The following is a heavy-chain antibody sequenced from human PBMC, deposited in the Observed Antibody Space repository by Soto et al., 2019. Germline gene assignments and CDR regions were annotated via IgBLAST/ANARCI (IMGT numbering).Heavy chain of an antibody. D-gene: IGHD1-1*01. J-gene: IGHJ5*02. CDR1: GGSISSGGYY. CDR3: AREHTGTTFLNNWFDP. CDR2: IYYSGST. V-gene: IGHV4-31*03. Sequence: PSETLSLTCTVSGGSISSGGYYWSWIRQHPGKGLEWIGYIYYSGSTYYNPSLKSRVTISVDTSKNQFSLKLSSVTAADTAVYYCAREHTGTTFLNNWFDPWGQGTLVTVSS.